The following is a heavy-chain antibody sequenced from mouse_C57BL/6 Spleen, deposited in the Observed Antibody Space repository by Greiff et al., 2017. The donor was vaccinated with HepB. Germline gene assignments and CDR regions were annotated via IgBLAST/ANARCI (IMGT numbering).Heavy chain of an antibody. V-gene: IGHV5-6*01. CDR3: ARALGRGYFDY. CDR1: GFTFSSYG. Sequence: DVHLVESGGDLVKPGGSLKLSCAASGFTFSSYGMSWVRQTPDKRLEWVATISSGGSYTYYPDSVKGRFTISRDNAKNTLYLQMSSLKSEDTAMYYCARALGRGYFDYWGQGTTLTVSS. J-gene: IGHJ2*01. D-gene: IGHD4-1*01. CDR2: ISSGGSYT.